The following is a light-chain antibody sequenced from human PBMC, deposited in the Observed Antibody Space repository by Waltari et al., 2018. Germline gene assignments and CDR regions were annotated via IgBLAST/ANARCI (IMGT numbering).Light chain of an antibody. V-gene: IGKV4-1*01. CDR3: QQYYRVPLT. CDR1: QGILDGTNNRHS. J-gene: IGKJ4*01. Sequence: DIVMTQSPDSLAVPLCERATINCKSSQGILDGTNNRHSLSWYQQKPGLSPNLLSYWASTRESGVPDRFSGSGSGTDFSLTISSLQAEDVAVYYCQQYYRVPLTFGGGTKIEIK. CDR2: WAS.